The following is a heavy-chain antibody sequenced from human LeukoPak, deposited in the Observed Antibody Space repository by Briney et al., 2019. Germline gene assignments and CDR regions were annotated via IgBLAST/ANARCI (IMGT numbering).Heavy chain of an antibody. Sequence: SETLSLTCTVSGFSISTNYWSWLRQPAGKGLEWIVRIYNSGNNNYSPSLESRVTMSADTSKNQYTLKRSSVTAADTAVYYCARGTFDNSGYYLFDYWGQGTLVTVSS. CDR2: IYNSGNN. J-gene: IGHJ4*02. D-gene: IGHD3-22*01. CDR3: ARGTFDNSGYYLFDY. V-gene: IGHV4-4*07. CDR1: GFSISTNY.